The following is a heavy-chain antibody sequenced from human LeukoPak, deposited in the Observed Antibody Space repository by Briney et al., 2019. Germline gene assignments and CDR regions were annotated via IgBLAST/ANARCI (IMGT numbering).Heavy chain of an antibody. J-gene: IGHJ4*02. CDR3: ARGRGFIIDY. D-gene: IGHD3-22*01. Sequence: GGSLRLSCAASGFTLSSNWMNWVRQAPGKGLEWVAIIKQDGSEKYYVDSVKGRFTISRDNAKNSLYLQMNSLRAEDTAVYYCARGRGFIIDYWGQGTPVTVSS. V-gene: IGHV3-7*01. CDR1: GFTLSSNW. CDR2: IKQDGSEK.